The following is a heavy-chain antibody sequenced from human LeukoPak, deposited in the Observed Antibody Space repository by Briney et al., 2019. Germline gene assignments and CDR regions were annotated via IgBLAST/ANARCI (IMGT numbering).Heavy chain of an antibody. CDR3: LTYYYDSSGFDY. V-gene: IGHV1-2*02. CDR1: GYTFTGYY. CDR2: INPNSGGT. Sequence: GASMKVSCKASGYTFTGYYMHWVRQAPGQGLEWMGWINPNSGGTNYAQKFQGRVTMTRDTSISTAYMELSRLRSDDTAVYYCLTYYYDSSGFDYWGQGTLVTVSS. J-gene: IGHJ4*02. D-gene: IGHD3-22*01.